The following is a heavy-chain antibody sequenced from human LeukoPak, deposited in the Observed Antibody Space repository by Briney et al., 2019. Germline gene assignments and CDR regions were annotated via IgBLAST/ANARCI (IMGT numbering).Heavy chain of an antibody. V-gene: IGHV1-24*01. J-gene: IGHJ4*02. CDR3: ATVTGAGYDFWSAIHRTYFDY. CDR1: GYTLTELS. D-gene: IGHD3-3*01. Sequence: ASMTVSSKVYGYTLTELSMHWDRHPHEKGLGWEGGFVPEDGETIYAQKFQGRVTMTEDTSTDTAYMELSSLRSEDTAVYYCATVTGAGYDFWSAIHRTYFDYWGQGTLVTVSS. CDR2: FVPEDGET.